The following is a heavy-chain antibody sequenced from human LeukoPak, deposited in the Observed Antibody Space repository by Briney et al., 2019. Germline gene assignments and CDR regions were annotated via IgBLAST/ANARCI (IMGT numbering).Heavy chain of an antibody. Sequence: GGSLRLSCAASGFTFSSYSMNWVRQAPGKGLEWVSSISSSSYIYYADSVKGRFTISRDNAKNSLYLQMNSLRAEDTAVYYCARSGLDSGYDYYLGYWGQGTLVTVSS. CDR1: GFTFSSYS. J-gene: IGHJ4*02. V-gene: IGHV3-21*01. CDR3: ARSGLDSGYDYYLGY. CDR2: ISSSSYI. D-gene: IGHD5-12*01.